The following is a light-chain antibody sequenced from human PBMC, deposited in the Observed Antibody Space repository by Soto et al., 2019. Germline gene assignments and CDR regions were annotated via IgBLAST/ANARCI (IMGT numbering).Light chain of an antibody. J-gene: IGKJ3*01. CDR3: LQDYNFPLT. CDR2: AAS. V-gene: IGKV1-6*01. CDR1: QGIRNE. Sequence: AIQMTQSPSSLSASVGDTVTITCRASQGIRNELGWYQQKPGKAPKLLIYAASSLQGGVPSRFSGSGSGTDFTLTLSCLQPEDFATYYCLQDYNFPLTVGPGTKVDIK.